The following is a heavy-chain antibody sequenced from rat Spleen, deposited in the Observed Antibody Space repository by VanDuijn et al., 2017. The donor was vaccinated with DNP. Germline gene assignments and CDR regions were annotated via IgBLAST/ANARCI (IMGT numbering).Heavy chain of an antibody. V-gene: IGHV4-2*01. CDR1: GFIFNDYW. CDR3: ARGPNYGGYLDYFDY. D-gene: IGHD1-11*01. Sequence: EVQLVESGGGLVQPGRSLKLSCAASGFIFNDYWLGWVRQAPGKGLEGIGQINKDRSPFTYTPSLKDKLTISRDNAQNTLCLQMNKLITEDTASYYCARGPNYGGYLDYFDYWGQGVMVTVSS. J-gene: IGHJ2*01. CDR2: INKDRSPF.